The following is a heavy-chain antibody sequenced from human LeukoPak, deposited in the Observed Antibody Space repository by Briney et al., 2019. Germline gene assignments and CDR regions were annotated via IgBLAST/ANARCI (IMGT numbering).Heavy chain of an antibody. CDR3: ARSASYYEVLTGYYPNYFDH. CDR1: GVSVTNYY. CDR2: VYTSGST. J-gene: IGHJ4*02. V-gene: IGHV4-4*07. Sequence: SETLSLTCTVSGVSVTNYYWAWIRHRAGKGLEWSGRVYTSGSTKYNPSLKSRVTISGDTSKNQFSLKLSSVTAAETVVYSWARSASYYEVLTGYYPNYFDHWGQGTLVTVSS. D-gene: IGHD3-9*01.